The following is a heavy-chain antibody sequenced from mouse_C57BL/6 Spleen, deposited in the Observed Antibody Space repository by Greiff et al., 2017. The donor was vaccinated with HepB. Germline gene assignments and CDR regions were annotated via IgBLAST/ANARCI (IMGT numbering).Heavy chain of an antibody. CDR3: TRGGSNDWYIDV. CDR1: GYTFTDYE. Sequence: QVQLQQSGAELVRPGASVTLSCKASGYTFTDYEMHWVKQTPVHGLEWIGAIDPETGGTAYNQKFKGKAILTADKSSSTAYMELRSLTSEDSAVYYCTRGGSNDWYIDVWGTGTTVTVSS. J-gene: IGHJ1*03. D-gene: IGHD1-1*01. V-gene: IGHV1-15*01. CDR2: IDPETGGT.